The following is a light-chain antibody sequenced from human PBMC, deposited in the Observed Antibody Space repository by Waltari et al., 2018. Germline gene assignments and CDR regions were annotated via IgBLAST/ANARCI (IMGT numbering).Light chain of an antibody. CDR3: QQNSNWPYT. V-gene: IGKV3D-15*01. J-gene: IGKJ2*01. CDR2: IAS. Sequence: EIIMTQSPATLSLSLGERATLSCRASQSVSSNLAWYQQKPGHPPRLLIYIASTRATGIPDRFSGSGSGTDFTLIISSLEPEDVAFYFCQQNSNWPYTFGQGTKVEIK. CDR1: QSVSSN.